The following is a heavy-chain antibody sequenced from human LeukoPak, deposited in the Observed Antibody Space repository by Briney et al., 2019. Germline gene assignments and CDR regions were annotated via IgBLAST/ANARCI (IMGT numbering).Heavy chain of an antibody. CDR1: GGSISSYY. J-gene: IGHJ4*02. CDR2: IYYSGST. Sequence: TSETLSLTCTVSGGSISSYYWSWIRQPPGKGLEWIGYIYYSGSTNYNTSLKSRVTISVDTSKNQFSLKLSSVTAADTAVYYCARAPNYDFWSGYGAFDYWGQGTLVTVSS. CDR3: ARAPNYDFWSGYGAFDY. V-gene: IGHV4-59*01. D-gene: IGHD3-3*01.